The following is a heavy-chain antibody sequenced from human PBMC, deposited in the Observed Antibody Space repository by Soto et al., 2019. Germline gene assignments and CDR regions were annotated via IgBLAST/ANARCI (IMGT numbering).Heavy chain of an antibody. CDR3: VRTSLVVAAATREDY. J-gene: IGHJ4*02. D-gene: IGHD2-15*01. V-gene: IGHV3-74*01. CDR1: GFTFSSYW. Sequence: EVQLVESGGGLVQPGGSLRLSCAASGFTFSSYWMHWVRQAPGKGLVWVSRINSDGSSTSYADYVKGRFTISRDNAKKTLYLQMNSLRAEDTAVYYCVRTSLVVAAATREDYWGQGTLVTVSS. CDR2: INSDGSST.